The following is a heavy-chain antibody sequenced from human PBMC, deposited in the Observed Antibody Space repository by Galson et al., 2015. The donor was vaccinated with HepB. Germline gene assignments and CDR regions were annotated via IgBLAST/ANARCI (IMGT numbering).Heavy chain of an antibody. CDR2: IKQDGSEK. CDR1: GFTFSSYW. D-gene: IGHD1-14*01. V-gene: IGHV3-7*03. J-gene: IGHJ6*02. Sequence: SLRLSCAASGFTFSSYWMSWVRQAPGKGLEWVANIKQDGSEKYYVDSVKGRFTISRDNAKNSLYLQMNSLRAEDTAVYYCARGLLSNRGGYYYYGMDVWGQGTTVTVSS. CDR3: ARGLLSNRGGYYYYGMDV.